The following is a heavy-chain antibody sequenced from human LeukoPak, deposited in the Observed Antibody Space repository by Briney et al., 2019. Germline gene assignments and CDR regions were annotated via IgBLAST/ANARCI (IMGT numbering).Heavy chain of an antibody. V-gene: IGHV1-69*13. CDR2: IIPIFGTA. D-gene: IGHD5-18*01. CDR3: ARALTRIQNYAFDI. Sequence: VASVKVSCKASGGTFSSYTISWVRQAPGQGLEWMGGIIPIFGTANYAQKFQGRVTITADESTGTAYMELSSLRSEDTAVYYCARALTRIQNYAFDIWGQGTMVTVSS. J-gene: IGHJ3*02. CDR1: GGTFSSYT.